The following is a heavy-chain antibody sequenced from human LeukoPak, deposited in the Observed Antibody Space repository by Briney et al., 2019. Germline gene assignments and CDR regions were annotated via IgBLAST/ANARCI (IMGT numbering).Heavy chain of an antibody. J-gene: IGHJ6*02. V-gene: IGHV4-39*01. CDR2: IYYSGST. Sequence: SETLSLTCTVSGGSISSSSYYWGWIRQPPGKGLEWIVSIYYSGSTYYNPSLKSRVTISVDTSKNQFSLKLSSVTAADTAVYYCARGNAAGIYYYYYGMDVWGQGTTVTVSS. CDR1: GGSISSSSYY. CDR3: ARGNAAGIYYYYYGMDV. D-gene: IGHD6-13*01.